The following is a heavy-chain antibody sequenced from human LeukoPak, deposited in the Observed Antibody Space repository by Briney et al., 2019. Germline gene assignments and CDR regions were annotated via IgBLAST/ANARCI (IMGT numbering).Heavy chain of an antibody. V-gene: IGHV3-23*01. Sequence: GGSLRLSCAASGFTFSSYAMSWVRQAPGKGLEWVSAISGSGGSTYYADSVKGRFTISRDNSKNTLYLQMNSPRAEDTAVYYCAKDYDSSGYLFDYWGQGTLVTVSS. CDR3: AKDYDSSGYLFDY. CDR1: GFTFSSYA. J-gene: IGHJ4*02. CDR2: ISGSGGST. D-gene: IGHD3-22*01.